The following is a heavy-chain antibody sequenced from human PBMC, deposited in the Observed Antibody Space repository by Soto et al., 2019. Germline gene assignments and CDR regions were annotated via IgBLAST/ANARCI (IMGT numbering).Heavy chain of an antibody. Sequence: GASVKVSRKASGYTFTRYNVHWVRQAPGQGLEWMAIINPSGGTTYYVQKFEGRVTLTTDTSTSTVYMELSSLRSDDTAVYYCARVRGGGSEYFFDYWGQGTLVTVSS. J-gene: IGHJ4*02. CDR3: ARVRGGGSEYFFDY. CDR2: INPSGGTT. V-gene: IGHV1-46*01. D-gene: IGHD2-15*01. CDR1: GYTFTRYN.